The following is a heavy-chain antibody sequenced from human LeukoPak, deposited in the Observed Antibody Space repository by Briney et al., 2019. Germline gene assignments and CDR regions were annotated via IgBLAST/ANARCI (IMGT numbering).Heavy chain of an antibody. CDR2: INQDGSEE. Sequence: GGSLRLSCAASGFTFSNYWMTWVRQAPGKGLEWVAHINQDGSEEHYMDSVKARFTISRDNAKNSLYLQMNSLRAEDTAVYYCAGDQGLAVAAYGMDVWGQGTTVTVSS. D-gene: IGHD6-19*01. CDR1: GFTFSNYW. CDR3: AGDQGLAVAAYGMDV. J-gene: IGHJ6*02. V-gene: IGHV3-7*01.